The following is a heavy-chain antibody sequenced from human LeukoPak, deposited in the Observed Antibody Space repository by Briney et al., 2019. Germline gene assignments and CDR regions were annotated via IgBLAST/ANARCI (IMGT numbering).Heavy chain of an antibody. CDR1: GVSISSYY. D-gene: IGHD3-10*01. CDR3: ARVPQLLWFGAPGYFDY. J-gene: IGHJ4*02. Sequence: SETLSLTCTVSGVSISSYYWSWIRQPPGKGLEWIGYIYYSGSTNYNPSLKSRVTISVDTSKNQFSLKLSSVTAADTAVYYCARVPQLLWFGAPGYFDYWGQGTLVTVSS. CDR2: IYYSGST. V-gene: IGHV4-59*01.